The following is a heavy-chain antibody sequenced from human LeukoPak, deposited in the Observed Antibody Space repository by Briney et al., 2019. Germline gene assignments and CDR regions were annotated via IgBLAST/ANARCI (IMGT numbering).Heavy chain of an antibody. D-gene: IGHD3-10*01. J-gene: IGHJ4*02. CDR3: ARDYITMVRGVIGTFDY. V-gene: IGHV1-2*02. CDR2: INPNSGGT. Sequence: ASVKVSCKASGYTFTGYYMHWVRQAPGQGLEWMGWINPNSGGTNYAQKFQGRVTMTRDTSTSTAYMELRSLRSDDTAVYYCARDYITMVRGVIGTFDYWGQGTLVTVSS. CDR1: GYTFTGYY.